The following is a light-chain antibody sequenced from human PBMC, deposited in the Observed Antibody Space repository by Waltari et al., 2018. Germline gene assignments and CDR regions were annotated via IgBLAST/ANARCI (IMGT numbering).Light chain of an antibody. CDR1: QSISSW. J-gene: IGKJ3*01. V-gene: IGKV1-5*03. CDR3: QERSDWRGLT. Sequence: DIQMTQSPSTLSASVGDRVTITCRASQSISSWLAWYQQKPGKAPKLLIYKASSFESGVPSRSSGSGSGTEFTLTISSLQPDDFAVYYCQERSDWRGLTFGPGTKVDIK. CDR2: KAS.